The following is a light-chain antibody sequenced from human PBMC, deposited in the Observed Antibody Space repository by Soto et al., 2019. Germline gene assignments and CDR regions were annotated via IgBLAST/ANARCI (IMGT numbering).Light chain of an antibody. CDR2: AAS. V-gene: IGKV1-9*01. CDR1: RGISSY. CDR3: QQLNSYLIT. Sequence: GESVTITCRASRGISSYLAWYQQKPGKAPKLLIYAASTLHTGVPSRFSGSGSGTEFTLTIGSLQPEDFATYYCQQLNSYLITFGQGTRLEIK. J-gene: IGKJ5*01.